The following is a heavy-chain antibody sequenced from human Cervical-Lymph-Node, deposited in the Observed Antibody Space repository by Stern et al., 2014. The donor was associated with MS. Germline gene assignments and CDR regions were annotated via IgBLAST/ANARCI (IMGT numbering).Heavy chain of an antibody. CDR3: ARETYCGGDCLSHGQYFQH. Sequence: QLQLQESGPGLVKPSQTLSLTCTVSGGSISSGSYYWSWIRQPAGKGLEWIGRIYTSGSTNYNPSLKSRVTISVDTSKNQFSLKLSSVTAADTAVYYCARETYCGGDCLSHGQYFQHWGQGTLVTVSS. V-gene: IGHV4-61*02. J-gene: IGHJ1*01. CDR2: IYTSGST. D-gene: IGHD2-21*02. CDR1: GGSISSGSYY.